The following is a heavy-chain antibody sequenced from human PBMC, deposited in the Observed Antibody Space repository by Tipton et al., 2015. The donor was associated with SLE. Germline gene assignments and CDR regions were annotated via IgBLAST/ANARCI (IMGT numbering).Heavy chain of an antibody. V-gene: IGHV1-46*01. CDR1: GYTFTSYG. Sequence: QVQLVQSGAEVKKPGASVKVSCKASGYTFTSYGISWVRQAPGQGLEWMGIINPSGGYTTYAQNFQGRVTMTRDTSTSTVYMELSSLRSADTAVYYCARGDLLWFNFDYWGQGTLVTVSS. CDR2: INPSGGYT. J-gene: IGHJ4*02. D-gene: IGHD3-10*01. CDR3: ARGDLLWFNFDY.